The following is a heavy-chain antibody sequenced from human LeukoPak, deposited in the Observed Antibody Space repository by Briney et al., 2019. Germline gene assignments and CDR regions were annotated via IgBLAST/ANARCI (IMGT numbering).Heavy chain of an antibody. CDR3: ARDSGGDAHKDHLDS. D-gene: IGHD3-16*01. V-gene: IGHV3-23*01. Sequence: GSLRLSCAASGFSFSSFAMTWVRQAPGKGLESVSDISSSGGSTYYADSVKGRFSVSRDNFKNTLYLQMDNLGADDTAVYYCARDSGGDAHKDHLDSWGQGTLVTVSS. CDR2: ISSSGGST. J-gene: IGHJ4*02. CDR1: GFSFSSFA.